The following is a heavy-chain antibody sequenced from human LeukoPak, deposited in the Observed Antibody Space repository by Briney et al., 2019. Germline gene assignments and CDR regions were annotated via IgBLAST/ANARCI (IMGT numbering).Heavy chain of an antibody. Sequence: PGGSLRLSCAASGFIFSSYSMNWVRQAPGKGLEWVSSISGSSSYIYYADSVKGRFTISRNNAKNSLFLQMNSLRAEDTAVYYCAREGYDYGGSEAFDYWGQGTLVTVSS. D-gene: IGHD4-23*01. V-gene: IGHV3-21*01. CDR1: GFIFSSYS. CDR2: ISGSSSYI. J-gene: IGHJ4*02. CDR3: AREGYDYGGSEAFDY.